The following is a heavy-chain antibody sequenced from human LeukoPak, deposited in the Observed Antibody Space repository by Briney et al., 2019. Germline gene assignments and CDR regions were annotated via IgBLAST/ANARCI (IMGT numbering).Heavy chain of an antibody. V-gene: IGHV3-66*01. CDR1: GFTVSSNY. J-gene: IGHJ4*02. Sequence: GGSLRLSCAASGFTVSSNYMNWVRQAPGKGLEWVSIIYSGGTTYYADSVRGRFTIPRDSSKNTLYLQMNSLRAGDTAVYYCARGPASYSSSWTDGDIFDYWGQGTLVTVSS. CDR2: IYSGGTT. CDR3: ARGPASYSSSWTDGDIFDY. D-gene: IGHD6-13*01.